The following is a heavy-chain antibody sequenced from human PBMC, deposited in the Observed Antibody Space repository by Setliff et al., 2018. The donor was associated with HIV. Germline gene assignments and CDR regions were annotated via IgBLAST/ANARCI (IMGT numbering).Heavy chain of an antibody. V-gene: IGHV1-24*01. Sequence: ASVKVSCKVSGYTLTEVSIHWVRQAPGKGLEWMGYFDPEDGETVHAQKFQGRVTMTRDTSSSTAYMELSRLKSDDTAVYYCARGAGNPHWYYDTWSGPRSGYLQHWAQGTLVTVSS. CDR3: ARGAGNPHWYYDTWSGPRSGYLQH. CDR2: FDPEDGET. CDR1: GYTLTEVS. D-gene: IGHD3-3*01. J-gene: IGHJ1*01.